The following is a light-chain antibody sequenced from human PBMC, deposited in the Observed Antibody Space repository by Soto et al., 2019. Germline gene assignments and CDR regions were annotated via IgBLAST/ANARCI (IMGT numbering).Light chain of an antibody. J-gene: IGKJ1*01. V-gene: IGKV3-15*01. CDR1: QSVSNN. Sequence: EIVMMQSPATLSVSPGERATLSCRASQSVSNNLAWYQKKPGQAPRLLIYGASTRATGIPARFSGSGSGTEFTLTISSLPSEDFAFYYCQQYNNWWTFGQGTRVDIK. CDR2: GAS. CDR3: QQYNNWWT.